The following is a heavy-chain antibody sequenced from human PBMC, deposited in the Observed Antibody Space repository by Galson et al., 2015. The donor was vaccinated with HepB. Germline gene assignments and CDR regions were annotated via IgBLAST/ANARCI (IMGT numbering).Heavy chain of an antibody. CDR3: AKDLWGDTAMGINYGMDV. Sequence: SLRLSCAASGFTFSSYAMSWVRQAPGKGLEWVSAISGSGGSTYYADSVKGRFTISRDNSKNTLYLQMNSLRAEDTAVYYCAKDLWGDTAMGINYGMDVWGQGTTVTVSS. J-gene: IGHJ6*02. D-gene: IGHD5-18*01. CDR1: GFTFSSYA. V-gene: IGHV3-23*01. CDR2: ISGSGGST.